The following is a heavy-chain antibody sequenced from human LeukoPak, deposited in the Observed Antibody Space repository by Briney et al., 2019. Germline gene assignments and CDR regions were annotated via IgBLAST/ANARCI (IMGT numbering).Heavy chain of an antibody. CDR1: GGSMSDYY. CDR3: ATSGRGYSYGTIDY. D-gene: IGHD5-18*01. Sequence: PSETLSLTCTVSGGSMSDYYWRWIRQPPGKGLEWIGYFYYSGSTNYHPSLKSRVTISVDASKTHFSLKLSSVTAADTAVYYCATSGRGYSYGTIDYWGQGILVTVSS. CDR2: FYYSGST. V-gene: IGHV4-59*01. J-gene: IGHJ4*02.